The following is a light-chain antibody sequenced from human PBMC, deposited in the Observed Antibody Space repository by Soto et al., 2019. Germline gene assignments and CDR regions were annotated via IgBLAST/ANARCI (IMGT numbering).Light chain of an antibody. Sequence: DIQMTQSPSSLSASVGDTVTISCRTSQTVSKYLNWYQQKPGKAPNILIHATSSLHSGVPSRFSGSGSETDFSLTISSLQPEDFATYYCQQTYITPETFGQGTKVEIK. CDR2: ATS. CDR1: QTVSKY. J-gene: IGKJ1*01. CDR3: QQTYITPET. V-gene: IGKV1-39*01.